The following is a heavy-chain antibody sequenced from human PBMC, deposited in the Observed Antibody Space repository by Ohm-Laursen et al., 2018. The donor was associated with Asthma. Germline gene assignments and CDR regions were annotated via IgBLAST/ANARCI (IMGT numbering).Heavy chain of an antibody. D-gene: IGHD2-15*01. CDR1: GFTFRSYA. CDR2: ISYDGSNK. CDR3: AKRGLGDCSGGSCYSDYYDY. V-gene: IGHV3-30*18. Sequence: SLRLSCSASGFTFRSYAMHWVRQAPGKGLEWVAVISYDGSNKYYADSVKSRFTISRDNSKNTLYLQMNSLRAEDTAVYYCAKRGLGDCSGGSCYSDYYDYWGQGTLVTVSS. J-gene: IGHJ4*02.